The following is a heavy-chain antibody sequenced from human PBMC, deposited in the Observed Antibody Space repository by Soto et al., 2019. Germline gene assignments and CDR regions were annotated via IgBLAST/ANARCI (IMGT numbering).Heavy chain of an antibody. Sequence: PSETLSLTCTVSGSSINGSGYYRGWIRQPPGKGLEWIGSMFYGVSTYYNPSLKSRVTVSVDTSKNQFSLNLRSVTAADTAVYYCARLPSRHLVDYWGQGTLVTVSS. CDR3: ARLPSRHLVDY. CDR2: MFYGVST. J-gene: IGHJ4*02. V-gene: IGHV4-39*01. D-gene: IGHD3-3*02. CDR1: GSSINGSGYY.